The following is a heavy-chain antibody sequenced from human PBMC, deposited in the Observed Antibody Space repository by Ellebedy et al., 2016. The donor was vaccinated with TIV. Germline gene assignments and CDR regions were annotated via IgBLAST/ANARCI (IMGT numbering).Heavy chain of an antibody. Sequence: SETLSLXXTVSGGSISSGSYYWSWIRQPAGKGLEWIGRIYTSGDTNYNPSLKSRVTMSLDTSKNQLSLELTSMTAADTAVYYCVRGRIGVAEFGHWGQGILVTVSS. CDR2: IYTSGDT. J-gene: IGHJ4*02. CDR3: VRGRIGVAEFGH. D-gene: IGHD6-19*01. CDR1: GGSISSGSYY. V-gene: IGHV4-61*02.